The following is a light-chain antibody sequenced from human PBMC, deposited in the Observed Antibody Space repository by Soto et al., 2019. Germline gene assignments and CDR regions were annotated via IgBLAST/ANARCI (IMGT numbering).Light chain of an antibody. Sequence: QSVLTQPPSASGTPGQRVTISCSGSRSNIGSNNVYWYQQLPGTAPKLLIYSNDKRPSGVPDRFSGSKSDTSASLAITGLQSEDEADYSCSAWDDSLNGVYVFGPGTKLTVL. V-gene: IGLV1-44*01. CDR1: RSNIGSNN. J-gene: IGLJ1*01. CDR2: SND. CDR3: SAWDDSLNGVYV.